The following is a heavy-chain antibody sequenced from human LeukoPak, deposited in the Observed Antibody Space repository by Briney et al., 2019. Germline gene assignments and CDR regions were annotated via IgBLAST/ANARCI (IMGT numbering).Heavy chain of an antibody. J-gene: IGHJ4*02. CDR2: IIPIFGTA. V-gene: IGHV1-69*05. D-gene: IGHD3-22*01. CDR3: ARGALDSRGYLFDY. Sequence: SVKVSCKASGGTFSSYAISWVRQAPGQGLEWMGRIIPIFGTANYAQKFQGRVTITTDEPTSTAYMELSSLRSEDTAVYYCARGALDSRGYLFDYWGQGTLVTVSS. CDR1: GGTFSSYA.